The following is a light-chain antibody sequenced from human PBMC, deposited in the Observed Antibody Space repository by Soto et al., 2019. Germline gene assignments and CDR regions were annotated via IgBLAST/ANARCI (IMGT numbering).Light chain of an antibody. Sequence: ETVRTKYPATLSVTPGERATLSCRASQSVSSNLAWYQQKPGQAPRLLLYGASTRATGIPARFSGSGSGTEFTLTISSLQSEDFAVYYCQQYNNWPWTFGQGTKVEIK. J-gene: IGKJ1*01. CDR1: QSVSSN. CDR3: QQYNNWPWT. V-gene: IGKV3-15*01. CDR2: GAS.